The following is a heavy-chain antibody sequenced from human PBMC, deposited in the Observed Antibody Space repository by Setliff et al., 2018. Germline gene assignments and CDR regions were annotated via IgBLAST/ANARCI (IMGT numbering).Heavy chain of an antibody. D-gene: IGHD3-10*01. CDR3: ARHKSNGSGSYPSLYMDV. Sequence: SETLSLTCAVYGGSFSYYYWGLIRQPPGRGLEWVATIYYSGSTYSNPSLKSRLIISVDAPDNQFSVKLSSVTAADTAVYYCARHKSNGSGSYPSLYMDVWGKGIMVTVSS. CDR2: IYYSGST. J-gene: IGHJ6*03. V-gene: IGHV4-39*01. CDR1: GGSFSYYY.